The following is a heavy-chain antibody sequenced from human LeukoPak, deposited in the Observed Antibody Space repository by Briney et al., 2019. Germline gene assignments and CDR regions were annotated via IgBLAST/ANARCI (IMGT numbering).Heavy chain of an antibody. CDR3: AKDRGLGYCSGGSCYSGSH. V-gene: IGHV3-48*03. CDR1: GFTFSSYE. J-gene: IGHJ4*02. Sequence: GGSLRLSCAASGFTFSSYEMNWVRQAPGKGLEWVSYISSSGSTIYYADSVKGRFTISRDNAENSLYLQMNSLRAEDTAVYYCAKDRGLGYCSGGSCYSGSHWGQGTLVTVSS. CDR2: ISSSGSTI. D-gene: IGHD2-15*01.